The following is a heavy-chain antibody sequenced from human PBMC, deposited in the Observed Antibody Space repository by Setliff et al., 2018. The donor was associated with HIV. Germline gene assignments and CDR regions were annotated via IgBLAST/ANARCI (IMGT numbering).Heavy chain of an antibody. CDR2: ISSTSSYI. Sequence: PGGSLRLSCAASGFTFSSYSMNWVRQAPGKGLEWVSSISSTSSYIYYADSVKGRFTISRDNAKNSLYLQMNSLRAEDTAVYYCARDRKAAMVGSDAFDIWGQGTMVTVSS. CDR3: ARDRKAAMVGSDAFDI. V-gene: IGHV3-21*01. D-gene: IGHD5-18*01. CDR1: GFTFSSYS. J-gene: IGHJ3*02.